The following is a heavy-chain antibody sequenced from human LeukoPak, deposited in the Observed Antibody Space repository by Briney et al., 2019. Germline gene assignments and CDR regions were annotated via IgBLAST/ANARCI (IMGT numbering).Heavy chain of an antibody. CDR3: ARSMVRGVMYAFDI. J-gene: IGHJ3*02. Sequence: SETLSLTCTVSGGSISTYYWSWIRQAPGKGLEWIGFIYYTGSTNYNPSLKSRVTISVDTSKNQFSLKLSSVSAADTAVYYCARSMVRGVMYAFDIWGQGTMVTVSS. D-gene: IGHD3-10*01. CDR1: GGSISTYY. CDR2: IYYTGST. V-gene: IGHV4-59*01.